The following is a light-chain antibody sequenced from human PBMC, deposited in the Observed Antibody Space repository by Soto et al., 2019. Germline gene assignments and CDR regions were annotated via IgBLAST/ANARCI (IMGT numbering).Light chain of an antibody. V-gene: IGKV1-33*01. CDR2: DAS. Sequence: DIQMTQSPSSLSASVGDRVTITCQASQDITNYLSWYQQKPGKAPELLIYDASNLETGVPSRFSGSGSGTDFTFTISSLQPEDTATYYCQQYEDLPFTFGPGTKVDIK. CDR3: QQYEDLPFT. CDR1: QDITNY. J-gene: IGKJ3*01.